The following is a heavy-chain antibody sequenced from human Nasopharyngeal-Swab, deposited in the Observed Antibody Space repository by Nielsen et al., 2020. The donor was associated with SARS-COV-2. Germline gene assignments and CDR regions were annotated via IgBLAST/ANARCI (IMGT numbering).Heavy chain of an antibody. CDR2: ISGSGGST. D-gene: IGHD3-16*01. CDR3: AKDPTRLWDVSI. V-gene: IGHV3-23*01. Sequence: GGSLRLSCAASGFTVSSNYMSWVRQAPGKGLEWVSAISGSGGSTYYADSVKGRFTISRDNSKNTLYLQMNSLRAEDTAVYYCAKDPTRLWDVSIWGQGTLVTVSS. CDR1: GFTVSSNY. J-gene: IGHJ4*02.